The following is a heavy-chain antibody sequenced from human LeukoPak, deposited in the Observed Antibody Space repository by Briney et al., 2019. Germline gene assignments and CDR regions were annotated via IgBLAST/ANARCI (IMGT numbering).Heavy chain of an antibody. J-gene: IGHJ4*02. Sequence: PGGSLRLSCAASVLSFRRYTWGWVRQPPGKGLEWVSTISGSRDESWYTDSVKGRFTISRDDSKNTLYLQMNSLRADDTAIYYCANTFTRFLEADYWGQGTLVTVSP. CDR1: VLSFRRYT. V-gene: IGHV3-23*01. D-gene: IGHD3-3*01. CDR3: ANTFTRFLEADY. CDR2: ISGSRDES.